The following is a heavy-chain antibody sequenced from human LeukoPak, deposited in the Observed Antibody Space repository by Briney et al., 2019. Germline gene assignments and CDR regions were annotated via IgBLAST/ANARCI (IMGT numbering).Heavy chain of an antibody. CDR2: IKQDGSEK. CDR1: GFSFSSYW. CDR3: ARAHVTTVV. Sequence: PGGSLTLSCAASGFSFSSYWMSWVRQAPGKGLEWVANIKQDGSEKYYVDSLKGRFTISRDNAKNSLYLQMNSLIAEDTAVYYCARAHVTTVVWGQGTLVTVSS. D-gene: IGHD4-11*01. V-gene: IGHV3-7*01. J-gene: IGHJ4*02.